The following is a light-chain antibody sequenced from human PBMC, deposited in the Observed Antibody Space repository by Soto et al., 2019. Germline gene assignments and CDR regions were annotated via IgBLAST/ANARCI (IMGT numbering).Light chain of an antibody. V-gene: IGKV1-39*01. CDR3: QQSYVTPFT. CDR2: TTS. Sequence: DIHMTHSPSSLSASLGDRVPITCRASQGIDKYLNWFWQKTGKAPHLLIYTTSTLQSGVPSRFSVSRFGTTFTLTISSLQPEDFATYYCQQSYVTPFTFGQGTKLQIK. J-gene: IGKJ2*01. CDR1: QGIDKY.